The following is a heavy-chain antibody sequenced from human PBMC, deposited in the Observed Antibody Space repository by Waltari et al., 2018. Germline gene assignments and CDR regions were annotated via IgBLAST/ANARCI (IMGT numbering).Heavy chain of an antibody. CDR1: GGTFSSHA. J-gene: IGHJ4*02. CDR3: ARDLSELGLDY. V-gene: IGHV1-69*10. D-gene: IGHD7-27*01. CDR2: IIPILGIA. Sequence: QVQLVQSGAEVKKPGSSVKVSCKASGGTFSSHAISWWRQAPGQGLEWMGGIIPILGIANYAQKFQGRVTITADKSTSTAYMELSSLRSEDTAVYYCARDLSELGLDYWGQGTLVTVSS.